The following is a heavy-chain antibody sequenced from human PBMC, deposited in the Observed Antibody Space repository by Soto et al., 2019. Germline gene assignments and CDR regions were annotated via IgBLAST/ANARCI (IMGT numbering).Heavy chain of an antibody. CDR2: IKEDGNEK. CDR1: GFTFSSRW. CDR3: AKLEQWLPKDGC. J-gene: IGHJ4*02. V-gene: IGHV3-7*01. Sequence: GGSLSLSCAASGFTFSSRWMSWVRQAPGKGPEWVANIKEDGNEKYYVDSVKGRFTISRDNAKNSLYLQMNSLRAEDTAVYYCAKLEQWLPKDGCWGQGTLVTVSS. D-gene: IGHD6-19*01.